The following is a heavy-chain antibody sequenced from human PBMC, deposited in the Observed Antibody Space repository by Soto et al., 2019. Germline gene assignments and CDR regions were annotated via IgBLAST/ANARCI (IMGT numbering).Heavy chain of an antibody. Sequence: PSETLSLTCTVSGDSISSYYWTWIRQPPGKGLEWIGYIYYSRSTNYNPSLKSRVTISVDTSKSQFSLKLSSVTAADTAVYYCARLVHAYSYGADSWGQGTLVTVS. D-gene: IGHD5-18*01. CDR3: ARLVHAYSYGADS. V-gene: IGHV4-59*08. CDR1: GDSISSYY. J-gene: IGHJ4*02. CDR2: IYYSRST.